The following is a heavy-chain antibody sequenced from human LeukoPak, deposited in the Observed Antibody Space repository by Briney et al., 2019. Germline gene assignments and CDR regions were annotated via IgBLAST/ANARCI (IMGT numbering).Heavy chain of an antibody. Sequence: GGSLRLSCAASGFTVSNNYMNWVRQAPGKGLEWISYISSSSSTIYYTDSVKGRFTISRDNAKNSLYLQMNSLRDEDTALYYRARVPYSTGAFDYWGQGTLVTVSS. D-gene: IGHD6-19*01. V-gene: IGHV3-48*02. CDR1: GFTVSNNY. J-gene: IGHJ4*02. CDR2: ISSSSSTI. CDR3: ARVPYSTGAFDY.